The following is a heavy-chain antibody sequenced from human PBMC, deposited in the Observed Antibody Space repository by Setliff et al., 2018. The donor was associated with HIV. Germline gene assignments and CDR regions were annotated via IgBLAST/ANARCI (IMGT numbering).Heavy chain of an antibody. V-gene: IGHV3-30-3*01. CDR3: ARDGGGYNYGSVRYFDY. J-gene: IGHJ4*02. Sequence: GGSLRLTCAVSGFNFGSYAIHWVRLAPGQGPQWVALISYDGNNQWYADSVKGRFTISRDNSKNTLHLELNNLRPEDTAVYYCARDGGGYNYGSVRYFDYWSQGTLVTVSS. D-gene: IGHD5-18*01. CDR2: ISYDGNNQ. CDR1: GFNFGSYA.